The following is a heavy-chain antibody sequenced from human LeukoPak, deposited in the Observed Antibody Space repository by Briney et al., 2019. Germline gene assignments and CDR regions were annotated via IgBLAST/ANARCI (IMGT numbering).Heavy chain of an antibody. V-gene: IGHV1-69*13. Sequence: GASVKVSCKASGGTFSSYAISWVRQAPGQGLEWMGGIIPIFGTANYAQKFQGRVTITADESTSTAYMELSSLRSEDTAVYYCARCVPVVTATGTQLNWFDPWGQGTLVTVSS. CDR3: ARCVPVVTATGTQLNWFDP. D-gene: IGHD2-21*02. CDR1: GGTFSSYA. CDR2: IIPIFGTA. J-gene: IGHJ5*02.